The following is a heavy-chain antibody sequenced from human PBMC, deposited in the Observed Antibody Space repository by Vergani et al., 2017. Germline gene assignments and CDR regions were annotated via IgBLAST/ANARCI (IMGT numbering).Heavy chain of an antibody. CDR3: ARDFKFLEWLFPDY. D-gene: IGHD3-3*01. CDR1: GFTFSSYA. V-gene: IGHV3-30-3*01. Sequence: QVQLVESGGGVVQPGRSLRLSCAASGFTFSSYAMHWVRQAPGKGLEWVAVISYDGSNKYYADSVKGRFTISRDNSKNTLYLQMNSLRAEDTAVYYCARDFKFLEWLFPDYWGQGTLVTVSS. J-gene: IGHJ4*02. CDR2: ISYDGSNK.